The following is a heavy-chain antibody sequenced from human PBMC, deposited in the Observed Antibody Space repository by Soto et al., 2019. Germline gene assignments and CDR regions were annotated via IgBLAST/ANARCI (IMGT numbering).Heavy chain of an antibody. Sequence: EVQLVESGGGLVQPGGSLRLSCAASGFTVSSNYMSWVRQAPGKGLEWVSVIYSGGSTYYADSVKGRFTISRHNSKNTLYLQMNSLRAEDTAVYYCARTGITMVRGEYAFDIWGQGTMVTVSS. CDR3: ARTGITMVRGEYAFDI. CDR1: GFTVSSNY. V-gene: IGHV3-53*04. CDR2: IYSGGST. D-gene: IGHD3-10*01. J-gene: IGHJ3*02.